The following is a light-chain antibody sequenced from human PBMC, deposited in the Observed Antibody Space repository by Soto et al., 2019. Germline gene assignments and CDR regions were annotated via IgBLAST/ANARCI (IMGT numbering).Light chain of an antibody. CDR2: DAS. CDR1: QSVTSN. J-gene: IGKJ3*01. V-gene: IGKV3-11*01. CDR3: QQRGTWPPLFA. Sequence: EIVLTQSPATLSLSPGERATLSCRASQSVTSNFAWYQQKPGQAPRLLIYDASKRATGVPARFSGSGSGTDFSLSICSLEPEDFAVYYWQQRGTWPPLFAFGPGTRVDI.